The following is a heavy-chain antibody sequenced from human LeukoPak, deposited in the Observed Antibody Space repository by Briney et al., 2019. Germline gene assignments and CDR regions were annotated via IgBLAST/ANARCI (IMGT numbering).Heavy chain of an antibody. CDR2: ISSSSSTI. Sequence: GGSLRLSCAASGFTFSSYSMNWVRQAPGKGLEWVSYISSSSSTIYYADSVKGRFTISRDNAKNSLYLQMNSLRAEDTAVYYCARDRGIAAAGLFDYWGQGTLVTVSS. V-gene: IGHV3-48*04. CDR1: GFTFSSYS. CDR3: ARDRGIAAAGLFDY. J-gene: IGHJ4*02. D-gene: IGHD6-13*01.